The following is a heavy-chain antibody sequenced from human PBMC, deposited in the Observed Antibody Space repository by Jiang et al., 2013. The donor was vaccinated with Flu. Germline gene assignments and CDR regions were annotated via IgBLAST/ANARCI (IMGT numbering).Heavy chain of an antibody. CDR2: IRSKANIYAT. D-gene: IGHD2-2*01. V-gene: IGHV3-73*01. CDR1: GFTFSGSA. Sequence: VQLLESGGGLVQPGGSLKLSCAASGFTFSGSAMHWVRQASGKGLEWVGRIRSKANIYATAYSASVRGRFTISRDDSKNTAYLQMNSLKTEDTAVYYCTRQSEWADIVIGPASPYYFYNGMDVWGQGTTVTVSS. J-gene: IGHJ6*02. CDR3: TRQSEWADIVIGPASPYYFYNGMDV.